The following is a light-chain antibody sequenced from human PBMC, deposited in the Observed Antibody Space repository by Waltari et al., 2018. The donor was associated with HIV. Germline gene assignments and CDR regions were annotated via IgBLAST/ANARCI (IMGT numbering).Light chain of an antibody. Sequence: QSVLTQPPSASGTPGQRVTISCSGSSSNIGSNTVNWYQQLPGPAPKLLIYSNNQRPSGVADRFSGSKSGTSASLAISGLQSEDEADYYCAAWDDSLNGDVFGTGTKVTVL. CDR2: SNN. CDR1: SSNIGSNT. J-gene: IGLJ1*01. V-gene: IGLV1-44*01. CDR3: AAWDDSLNGDV.